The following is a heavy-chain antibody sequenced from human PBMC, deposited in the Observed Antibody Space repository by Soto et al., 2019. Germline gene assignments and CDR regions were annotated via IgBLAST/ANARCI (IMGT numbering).Heavy chain of an antibody. CDR1: GGSISSGGYS. J-gene: IGHJ4*02. Sequence: SETLSLTCAVSGGSISSGGYSWSWIRQPPGKGLEWIGYIYHSGSTYYNPSLKSRVTISVDRSKNQFSLKLSSVTAADTAVYYCARASYGDCVSQWGTFYFDYWGQGTLVTVSS. CDR2: IYHSGST. V-gene: IGHV4-30-2*01. CDR3: ARASYGDCVSQWGTFYFDY. D-gene: IGHD4-17*01.